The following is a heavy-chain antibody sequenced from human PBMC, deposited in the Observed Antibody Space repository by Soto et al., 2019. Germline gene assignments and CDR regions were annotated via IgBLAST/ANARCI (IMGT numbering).Heavy chain of an antibody. CDR2: ISGSGGST. J-gene: IGHJ5*02. V-gene: IGHV3-23*01. Sequence: PVGSLRLSCAASGFTFSSYAMSWVRQAPGKGLEWVSAISGSGGSTYYADSVKGRFTISRDNSKNTLYLQMNSLRAEDTAVYYCAKDRGNWNYVDWFDPWGQGTLVTVSS. D-gene: IGHD1-7*01. CDR3: AKDRGNWNYVDWFDP. CDR1: GFTFSSYA.